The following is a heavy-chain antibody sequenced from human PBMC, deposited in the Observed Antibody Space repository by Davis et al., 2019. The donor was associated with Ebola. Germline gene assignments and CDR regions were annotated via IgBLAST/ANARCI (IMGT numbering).Heavy chain of an antibody. V-gene: IGHV3-9*01. D-gene: IGHD2-2*02. CDR3: AKDMRDCSSTSCYSLYYYGMDV. Sequence: SLKISCAASGFTFSSYSMNWVRQAPGKGLEWVSGISWNSGSIGYADSVKGRFTISRDNAKNSLYLQMNSLRAEDTALYYCAKDMRDCSSTSCYSLYYYGMDVWGQGTTVTVSS. CDR2: ISWNSGSI. J-gene: IGHJ6*02. CDR1: GFTFSSYS.